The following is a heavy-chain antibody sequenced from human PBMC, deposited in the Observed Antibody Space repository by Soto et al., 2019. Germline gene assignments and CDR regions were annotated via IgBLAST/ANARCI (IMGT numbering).Heavy chain of an antibody. V-gene: IGHV5-51*01. CDR2: IFTRDSET. D-gene: IGHD3-10*01. J-gene: IGHJ5*02. CDR3: ARGYFDSGHGYDL. Sequence: ESRKISCKGPRHLFNNHWIGWVRHTPGKGLEWMGLIFTRDSETKTSPSFQGHVSFSVDNSINTVYLKWTSLKTTDTGIYFCARGYFDSGHGYDLWGQGTLVTVSS. CDR1: RHLFNNHW.